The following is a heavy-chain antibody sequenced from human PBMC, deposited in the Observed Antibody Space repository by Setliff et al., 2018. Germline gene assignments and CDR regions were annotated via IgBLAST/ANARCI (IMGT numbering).Heavy chain of an antibody. CDR3: ARVGQQLVYYYYGMDV. J-gene: IGHJ6*02. CDR1: GYSFTFYW. Sequence: GESLKISCKGSGYSFTFYWIGWVRQMPGKGLEWMGIIYPGDSDTRYSPSFQGQVTISADKSISTAYLQWRSLKASGTAMYYCARVGQQLVYYYYGMDVWGQGTTVTVSS. D-gene: IGHD6-13*01. CDR2: IYPGDSDT. V-gene: IGHV5-51*01.